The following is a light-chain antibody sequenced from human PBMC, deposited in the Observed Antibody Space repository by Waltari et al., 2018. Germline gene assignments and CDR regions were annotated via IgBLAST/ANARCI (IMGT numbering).Light chain of an antibody. J-gene: IGKJ2*01. CDR1: QSISDW. CDR2: DAS. V-gene: IGKV1-5*01. CDR3: QQCYSTPYT. Sequence: DIQMTQSPSTLSASVGDRVTITCRASQSISDWLAWYQQKPGKAPKLLIYDASTLESGVPSRCSGSGSGTEFTLTISSLQAADVAVYYCQQCYSTPYTFGQGTKLEIK.